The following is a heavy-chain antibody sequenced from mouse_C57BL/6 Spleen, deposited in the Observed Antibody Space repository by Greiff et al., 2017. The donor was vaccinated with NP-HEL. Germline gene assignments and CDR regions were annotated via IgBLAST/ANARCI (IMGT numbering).Heavy chain of an antibody. V-gene: IGHV5-17*01. Sequence: EVQVVESGGGLVKPGGSLKLSCAASGFTFSDYGMHWVRQAPEKGLEWVAYISSGSSTIYYADKVKGRFTISRDNAKNTLFLQMTILRSEDTAMYYCATDGYPLAMDYWGQGTSVTVSS. J-gene: IGHJ4*01. CDR1: GFTFSDYG. D-gene: IGHD2-3*01. CDR3: ATDGYPLAMDY. CDR2: ISSGSSTI.